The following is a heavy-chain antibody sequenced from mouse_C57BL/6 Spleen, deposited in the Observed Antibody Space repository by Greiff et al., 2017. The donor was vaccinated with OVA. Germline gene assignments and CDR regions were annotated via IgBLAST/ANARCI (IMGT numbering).Heavy chain of an antibody. CDR3: ARMGYYGSSSYYFDY. Sequence: ESGPGILQPSQTLSLTCSFSGFSLSTFGMGVGWIRQPSGKGLDWLAHIWWDDDKYYNPALKSRLTISKDTSKNQVFLKIANVDTADTATYYCARMGYYGSSSYYFDYWGQGTTLTVSS. V-gene: IGHV8-8*01. CDR1: GFSLSTFGMG. J-gene: IGHJ2*01. CDR2: IWWDDDK. D-gene: IGHD1-1*01.